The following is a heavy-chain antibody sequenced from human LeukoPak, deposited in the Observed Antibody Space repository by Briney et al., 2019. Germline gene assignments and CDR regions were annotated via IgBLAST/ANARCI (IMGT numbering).Heavy chain of an antibody. CDR3: AKGGPEASAGLSWFDP. J-gene: IGHJ5*02. CDR2: TFYSGNA. D-gene: IGHD1-14*01. V-gene: IGHV4-59*01. CDR1: GGSISYSY. Sequence: SETLSLTCTVSGGSISYSYWHWMRQPPGKGLEWIGHTFYSGNAKYNPSLKSRVTISVDMYKNQFSLNLSSVTAADTAVYYCAKGGPEASAGLSWFDPWGQGTLVTVSS.